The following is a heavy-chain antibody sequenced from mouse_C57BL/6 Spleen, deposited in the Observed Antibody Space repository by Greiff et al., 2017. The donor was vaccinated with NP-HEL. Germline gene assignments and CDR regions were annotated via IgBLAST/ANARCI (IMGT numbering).Heavy chain of an antibody. Sequence: GGGLVQPKGSLKLSCAASGFSFNTYAMNWVCQAPGKGLEWVARIRSKSNNYATYYADSVKDRFTISRDDSESMLYLQMNNLKTEDTAMYYCVRGDYYGSSYGYFDVWGTGTTVTVSS. CDR1: GFSFNTYA. V-gene: IGHV10-1*01. CDR2: IRSKSNNYAT. CDR3: VRGDYYGSSYGYFDV. J-gene: IGHJ1*03. D-gene: IGHD1-1*01.